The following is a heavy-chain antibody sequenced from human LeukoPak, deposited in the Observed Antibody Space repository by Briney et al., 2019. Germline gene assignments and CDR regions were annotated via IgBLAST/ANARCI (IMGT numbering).Heavy chain of an antibody. Sequence: GGSLRLSCAASGFIFSSYSMNWVRQAPGKGLEWVSSISSSSSYIYYADSVKGRFTISRDNAKNSLYLQMNSLRAEDTAVYYCARDAYGSGSYRLYYYYGMDVWGQGTTVTVSS. CDR2: ISSSSSYI. CDR3: ARDAYGSGSYRLYYYYGMDV. J-gene: IGHJ6*02. V-gene: IGHV3-21*01. D-gene: IGHD3-10*01. CDR1: GFIFSSYS.